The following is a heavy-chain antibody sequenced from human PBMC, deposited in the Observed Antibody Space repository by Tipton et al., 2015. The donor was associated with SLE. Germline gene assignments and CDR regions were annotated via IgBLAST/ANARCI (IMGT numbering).Heavy chain of an antibody. Sequence: TLSLTCTVSRGSISSGSYYWSWVRQHPGKGLEWIGYIYKNGSPYYNPSLKSRLTFSLDTSENQFSLRLTSVTAADTAVYYCARVGGAANFDSWGQGTLVTVSS. J-gene: IGHJ4*02. D-gene: IGHD3-16*01. V-gene: IGHV4-31*03. CDR1: RGSISSGSYY. CDR2: IYKNGSP. CDR3: ARVGGAANFDS.